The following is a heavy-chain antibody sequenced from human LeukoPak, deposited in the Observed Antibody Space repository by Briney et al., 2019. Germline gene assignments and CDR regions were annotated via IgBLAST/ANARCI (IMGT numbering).Heavy chain of an antibody. J-gene: IGHJ4*02. Sequence: ASVKVSCKASGYTFTSYGISWVRQAPGQGLEWMGWISAYNGNTHYAQKLQGRVTMTTDTSTSTVYMELRRLRSDDTAVYYCARGSPPRRNHDSRGYYSYYFDYWGQGTLVTVSS. CDR3: ARGSPPRRNHDSRGYYSYYFDY. CDR1: GYTFTSYG. D-gene: IGHD3-22*01. V-gene: IGHV1-18*01. CDR2: ISAYNGNT.